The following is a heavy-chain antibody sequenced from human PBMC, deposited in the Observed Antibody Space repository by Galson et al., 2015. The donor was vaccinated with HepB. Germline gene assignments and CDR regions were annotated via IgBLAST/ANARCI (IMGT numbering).Heavy chain of an antibody. J-gene: IGHJ4*02. CDR2: IIPILGIA. Sequence: SVKVSCKASGGTFSSYAISWVRQAPGQGLEWMGRIIPILGIANYAQKFQGRVTITADKSTSTAYMELSSLGSEDTAGYYCAITFLEWGDSSGWTGGPDYWGQGTLVTVSS. D-gene: IGHD6-19*01. CDR1: GGTFSSYA. CDR3: AITFLEWGDSSGWTGGPDY. V-gene: IGHV1-69*04.